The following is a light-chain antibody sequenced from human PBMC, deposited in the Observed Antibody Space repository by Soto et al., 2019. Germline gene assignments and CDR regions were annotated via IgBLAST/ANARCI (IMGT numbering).Light chain of an antibody. CDR3: QQYGSSPRT. Sequence: ENVLTQSPGTLSLSPGERATLSCRARQSVSSSYLAWYQQKPGQAPRLLIYGASTRATGIPDRFSGSGSGTDFTLTISRLEPEDLAVYYCQQYGSSPRTFGQGTKVDIK. CDR1: QSVSSSY. CDR2: GAS. J-gene: IGKJ1*01. V-gene: IGKV3-20*01.